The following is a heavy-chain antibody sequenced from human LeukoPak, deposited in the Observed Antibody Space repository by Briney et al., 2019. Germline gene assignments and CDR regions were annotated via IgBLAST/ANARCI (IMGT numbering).Heavy chain of an antibody. CDR1: GFTFSSYG. CDR3: ARRFGERLPNWYFDL. V-gene: IGHV3-30*03. CDR2: ISYDGSNK. J-gene: IGHJ2*01. D-gene: IGHD3-10*01. Sequence: GRSLRLSCAASGFTFSSYGMHWVRQAPGKGLEWVAVISYDGSNKYYADSVKGRFTISRDNSKNTVYLQMNSLRGEDTAVYYCARRFGERLPNWYFDLWGRGTLVTVSS.